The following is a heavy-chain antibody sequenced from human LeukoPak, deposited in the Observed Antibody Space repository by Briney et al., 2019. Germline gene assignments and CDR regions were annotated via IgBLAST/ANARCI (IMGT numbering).Heavy chain of an antibody. V-gene: IGHV4-59*01. CDR2: IYYSGST. D-gene: IGHD5-24*01. CDR3: ARDLGDGYNLSYFDY. Sequence: PSETLSLTCTVSGGSISSYYWSWIRQPPGKGLEWIGYIYYSGSTNYNPSLKSRVTISVDTSKNQFSLKLSSVPAADTAVYYCARDLGDGYNLSYFDYWGQGTLVTVSS. CDR1: GGSISSYY. J-gene: IGHJ4*02.